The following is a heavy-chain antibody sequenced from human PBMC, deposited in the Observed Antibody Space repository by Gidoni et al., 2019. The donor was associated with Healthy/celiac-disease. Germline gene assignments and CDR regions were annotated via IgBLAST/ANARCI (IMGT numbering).Heavy chain of an antibody. Sequence: EVPLVESGGVVVQPGGSLRLSCAASGFTFDAYTMHWVRQAPGKGLEWVSLISWDGGSTYYADAVKGRFTISRDNSKNSLYLQMNSLRTEDTALYYCAKDGYSGYKPRGHFDYWGQGTLVTVSS. J-gene: IGHJ4*02. V-gene: IGHV3-43*01. CDR1: GFTFDAYT. D-gene: IGHD5-12*01. CDR3: AKDGYSGYKPRGHFDY. CDR2: ISWDGGST.